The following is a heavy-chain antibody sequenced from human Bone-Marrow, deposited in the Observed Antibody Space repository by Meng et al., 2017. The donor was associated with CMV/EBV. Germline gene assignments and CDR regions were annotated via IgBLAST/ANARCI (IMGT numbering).Heavy chain of an antibody. V-gene: IGHV3-7*03. J-gene: IGHJ4*01. D-gene: IGHD5-24*01. CDR1: GFSFSNFW. CDR2: IKYDGSER. CDR3: TRDYKGHFDY. Sequence: LSFAASGFSFSNFWMSWVRQAPGKGPEWVANIKYDGSERNYVDSVKGRFTISRDNAKNSVYLQMNSLRVEDTAVYYCTRDYKGHFDYWGHGTLVTVSS.